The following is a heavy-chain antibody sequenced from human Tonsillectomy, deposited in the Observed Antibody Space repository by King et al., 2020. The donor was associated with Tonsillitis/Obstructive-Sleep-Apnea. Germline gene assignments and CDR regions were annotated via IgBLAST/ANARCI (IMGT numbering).Heavy chain of an antibody. CDR2: IYYSGST. Sequence: LQLQESGPGLVKPSETLSLTCTVSGGSISSSYWSWIRQPPGKGLEWIGYIYYSGSTNYNPSLKSRVTISVDTSKNQFSLKLSSVTAADPAVYYWASHSGYSSGWSSESFDYWGQGTLVTVSS. J-gene: IGHJ4*02. D-gene: IGHD6-19*01. CDR3: ASHSGYSSGWSSESFDY. V-gene: IGHV4-59*08. CDR1: GGSISSSY.